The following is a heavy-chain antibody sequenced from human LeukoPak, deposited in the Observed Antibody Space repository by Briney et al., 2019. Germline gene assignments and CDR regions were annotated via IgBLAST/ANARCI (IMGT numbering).Heavy chain of an antibody. CDR1: GYSISSGYY. CDR2: IYHSGST. V-gene: IGHV4-38-2*02. Sequence: SETLSLTCTVSGYSISSGYYWGWIRQPPGKGLEWIGSIYHSGSTYYNPSLKSRVTISVDTSKNQFSLKLSSVTAADTAVYYCARVWDYYGSGSYSVWFDPWGQGTLVTVSS. J-gene: IGHJ5*02. D-gene: IGHD3-10*01. CDR3: ARVWDYYGSGSYSVWFDP.